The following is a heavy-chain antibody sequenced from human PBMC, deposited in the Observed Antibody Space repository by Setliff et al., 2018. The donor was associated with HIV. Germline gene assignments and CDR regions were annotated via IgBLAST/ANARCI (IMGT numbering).Heavy chain of an antibody. V-gene: IGHV3-23*01. CDR2: IRGSGGNT. J-gene: IGHJ4*02. D-gene: IGHD1-26*01. CDR3: ARWGSGSYERVFDY. Sequence: GGSLRLSCAASGFTFTSYAMSWVRQAPGKGLEWVSVIRGSGGNTYYADSVKGRFTISRDKNTLYLQMNSLRAEDTAVYYCARWGSGSYERVFDYWGQGMLVTVSS. CDR1: GFTFTSYA.